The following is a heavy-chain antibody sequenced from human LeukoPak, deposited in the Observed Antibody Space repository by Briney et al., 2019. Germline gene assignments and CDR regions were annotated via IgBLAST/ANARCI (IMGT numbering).Heavy chain of an antibody. D-gene: IGHD2-2*01. CDR3: ASPRALYCSSTSCQTANGAFDI. Sequence: ASVKVSCKASGGTFTSYTISWVRQAPGQGVEWMGRIIPILGIANYPQKFQGRVTITADKSTSTAYMELSSLRSEDTAVYYCASPRALYCSSTSCQTANGAFDIWGQGTMVTVSS. CDR1: GGTFTSYT. V-gene: IGHV1-69*02. CDR2: IIPILGIA. J-gene: IGHJ3*02.